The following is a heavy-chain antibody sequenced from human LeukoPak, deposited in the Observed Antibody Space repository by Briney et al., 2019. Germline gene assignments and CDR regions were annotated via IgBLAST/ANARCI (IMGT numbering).Heavy chain of an antibody. CDR3: AGDYYGSGSPGY. D-gene: IGHD3-10*01. CDR2: IYYSGST. J-gene: IGHJ4*02. CDR1: GGSISSSSYY. Sequence: PSETLSLTCTVSGGSISSSSYYWGWIRQPPGKGLEWIGSIYYSGSTYYNPSLKSRVTISVDTSKNQSSLKLSSVTAADTAVYYCAGDYYGSGSPGYWGQGTLVTVSS. V-gene: IGHV4-39*01.